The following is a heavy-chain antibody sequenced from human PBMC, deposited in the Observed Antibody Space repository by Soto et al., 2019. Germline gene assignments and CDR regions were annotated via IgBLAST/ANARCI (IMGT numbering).Heavy chain of an antibody. V-gene: IGHV3-23*01. D-gene: IGHD3-22*01. CDR3: AKDPPSYYDGGGYSIVNMVV. J-gene: IGHJ6*02. Sequence: EVQLLESGGGLVQPGGSLRLSCAASGFAFSSYSMTWVRQAPGKGLEWVSAISAGGGSTYYADSVKGRFTISRDNSKNTLYLQMNSLRAEDTALYYCAKDPPSYYDGGGYSIVNMVVWGQGTTVTVSS. CDR2: ISAGGGST. CDR1: GFAFSSYS.